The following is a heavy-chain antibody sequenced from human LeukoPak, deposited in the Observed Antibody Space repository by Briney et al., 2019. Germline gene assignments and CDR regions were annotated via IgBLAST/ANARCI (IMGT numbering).Heavy chain of an antibody. J-gene: IGHJ4*02. V-gene: IGHV3-66*01. D-gene: IGHD3-22*01. CDR3: ARDTYDATGY. CDR2: IYSGGIT. CDR1: GFSVTDSY. Sequence: GGFRRFSCAASGFSVTDSYFSWVRQTPGKGLEWVSLIYSGGITNYADSVRGRFTISRDIPGKTVYLQMNSLRAEDTAVYYCARDTYDATGYWGQGTLVTVSS.